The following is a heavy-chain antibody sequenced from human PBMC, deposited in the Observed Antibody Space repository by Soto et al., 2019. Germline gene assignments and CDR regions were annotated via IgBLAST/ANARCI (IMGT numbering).Heavy chain of an antibody. D-gene: IGHD3-22*01. J-gene: IGHJ4*02. Sequence: QVGLEQSGPEVKKTGASVKVSCKASGYTFTSYGISWVRQAPGQGLEWMGWINIYSGDANYAQRFQDRVTMTRDTSTNTVYMEMRSLRSDDTAVYYCARALYYYDNSGLAYWGQGTLVTVSS. CDR3: ARALYYYDNSGLAY. CDR1: GYTFTSYG. CDR2: INIYSGDA. V-gene: IGHV1-18*01.